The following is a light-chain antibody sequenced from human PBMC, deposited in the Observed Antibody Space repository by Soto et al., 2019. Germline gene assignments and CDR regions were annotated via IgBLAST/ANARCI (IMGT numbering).Light chain of an antibody. J-gene: IGLJ2*01. CDR3: QSYDHRLSYVV. V-gene: IGLV1-40*01. Sequence: QSVMTKPPSVSGAPGQRVTISCTGSSSNIGAGYEVHWYQQLPGTAPKLRICGNGNRPSGVPDRFSGSKSGTSASLALTGLQADDEADYSCQSYDHRLSYVVCGGGTQLNLL. CDR1: SSNIGAGYE. CDR2: GNG.